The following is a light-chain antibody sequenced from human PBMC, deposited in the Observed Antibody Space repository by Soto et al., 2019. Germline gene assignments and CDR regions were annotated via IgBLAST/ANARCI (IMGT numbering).Light chain of an antibody. Sequence: EIVMTQSPSTLSVSPGESATLSCRASQRISRNLAWYQQKPGQAPRLLIYDASNRATGIPARFSGSGSGTDFTLTISSLEPEDFAVYYCQQRSNWLWTFGQGTKVDIK. CDR3: QQRSNWLWT. J-gene: IGKJ1*01. CDR2: DAS. V-gene: IGKV3-11*01. CDR1: QRISRN.